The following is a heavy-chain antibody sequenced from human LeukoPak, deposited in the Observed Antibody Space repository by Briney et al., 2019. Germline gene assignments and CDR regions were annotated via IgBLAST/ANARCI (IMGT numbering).Heavy chain of an antibody. J-gene: IGHJ3*02. CDR2: FDPEDGET. CDR1: GYTLTELS. Sequence: ASVKVSCKVSGYTLTELSMHWVRQAPGKGLEWMGVFDPEDGETIYAQKFQGRVTMTEDTSTDTAYMELSSLRSEDTAVYYCATEFPITMIVVVSRVDAFDIWGQGTMVTVSS. D-gene: IGHD3-22*01. V-gene: IGHV1-24*01. CDR3: ATEFPITMIVVVSRVDAFDI.